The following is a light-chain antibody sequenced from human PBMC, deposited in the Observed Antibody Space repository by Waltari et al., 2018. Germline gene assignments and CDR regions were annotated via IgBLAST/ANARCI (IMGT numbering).Light chain of an antibody. CDR3: SSYTGSYSFVI. J-gene: IGLJ2*01. V-gene: IGLV2-11*01. CDR1: NRALGSFNY. CDR2: DVS. Sequence: QSALTQPRPVSGSPGQSINISCTGTNRALGSFNYVSWYQHHPGKAPKLIIYDVSTRPSGVPDRFSGSKSGNTASLTISGLQAEDEATYYCSSYTGSYSFVIFGGGTEMTVL.